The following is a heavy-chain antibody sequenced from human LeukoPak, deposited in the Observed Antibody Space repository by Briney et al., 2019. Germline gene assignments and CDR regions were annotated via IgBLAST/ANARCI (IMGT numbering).Heavy chain of an antibody. D-gene: IGHD3-16*02. CDR2: IYYSGST. V-gene: IGHV4-34*01. CDR1: GGSFSGYY. Sequence: SETLSLTCAVYGGSFSGYYWSWIRQPPGKGLEWIGSIYYSGSTYYNPSLKSRVTISVDTSKNQFSLKLTSVTAADTAVYYCARTWLYPYYFDYWGQGTLVTVSS. CDR3: ARTWLYPYYFDY. J-gene: IGHJ4*02.